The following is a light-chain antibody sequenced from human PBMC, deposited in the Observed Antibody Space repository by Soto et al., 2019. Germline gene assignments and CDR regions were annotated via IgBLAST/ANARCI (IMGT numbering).Light chain of an antibody. J-gene: IGKJ5*01. CDR2: GAS. CDR3: QQYNDWPLIT. CDR1: QSIGRY. Sequence: DIMLTQSPSSLSASVGDRVTITCRASQSIGRYLNWYQQKPGQAPRLLIYGASTRATDIPARFSGSGSGTEFTLTITSLQSEDFAVYYCQQYNDWPLITFGQGTRLEIK. V-gene: IGKV3-15*01.